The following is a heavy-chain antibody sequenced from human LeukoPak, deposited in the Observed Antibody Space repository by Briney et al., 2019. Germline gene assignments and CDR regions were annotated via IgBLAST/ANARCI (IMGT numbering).Heavy chain of an antibody. J-gene: IGHJ6*02. CDR3: ARDRCSSTSCYTLYGMDV. CDR2: ISAYNGNT. Sequence: ASVKVSCKASGYTFTSYGISWVRQAPGQGLEWMGWISAYNGNTNYAQKLQGRVTLTTDTSTSTAYMELRSLRSDDTAVYYCARDRCSSTSCYTLYGMDVWGQGTTVTVSS. D-gene: IGHD2-2*01. V-gene: IGHV1-18*01. CDR1: GYTFTSYG.